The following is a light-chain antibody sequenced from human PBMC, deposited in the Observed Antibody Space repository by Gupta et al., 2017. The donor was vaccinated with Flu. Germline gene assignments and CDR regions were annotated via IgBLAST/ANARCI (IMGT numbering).Light chain of an antibody. V-gene: IGLV2-8*01. J-gene: IGLJ1*01. CDR1: NSDVGGNNY. CDR3: CSEAGSNDLGV. Sequence: VTITFTGTNSDVGGNNYVSWYQQPPGNAPKLMLYEVSTRPSGVPYRFSGSKFGNTASLTVTGVQVEDGGDYYWCSEAGSNDLGVFGTGTKVTVL. CDR2: EVS.